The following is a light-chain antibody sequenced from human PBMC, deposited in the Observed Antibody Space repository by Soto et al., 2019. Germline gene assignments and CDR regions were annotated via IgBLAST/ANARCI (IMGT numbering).Light chain of an antibody. Sequence: EIVLRQSPDTLSLSLGERATLSCRASQNINTYLVWYQQKPGQAPRLLIYDASNRATGTPDRFSGSGSGTDFTLTISSLAPEDSALYYCQQRLSWPRVFGAGTKVQIK. J-gene: IGKJ4*01. CDR2: DAS. CDR3: QQRLSWPRV. V-gene: IGKV3-11*01. CDR1: QNINTY.